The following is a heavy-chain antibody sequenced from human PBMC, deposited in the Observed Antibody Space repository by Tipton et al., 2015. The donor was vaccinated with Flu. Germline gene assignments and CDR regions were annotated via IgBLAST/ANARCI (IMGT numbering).Heavy chain of an antibody. CDR1: DGSISSSNW. V-gene: IGHV4-4*02. CDR3: ASHPPTSRVAAGGTDY. CDR2: IHHSGTT. D-gene: IGHD6-13*01. Sequence: TLSLTCAVSDGSISSSNWWTWVRQPPGKGLEWIGEIHHSGTTHYNPPLKSRVTISVDKSKNHFSLNLRSVTAADTAVYYCASHPPTSRVAAGGTDYWGQGTLVTVSS. J-gene: IGHJ4*02.